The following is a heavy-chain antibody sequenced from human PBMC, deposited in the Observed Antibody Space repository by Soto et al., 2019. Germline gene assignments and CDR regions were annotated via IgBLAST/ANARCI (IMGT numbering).Heavy chain of an antibody. V-gene: IGHV4-34*01. J-gene: IGHJ5*02. CDR2: INHSGST. Sequence: SETLSLTCAVYGGSFSGYSWSRIRQPPGKGLEWIGEINHSGSTNYNPSLKSRVTISVDTSKNQFSLKLSSVTAAATAAYYCASVTIFGVAANWFDPWGQGTLVTVS. CDR3: ASVTIFGVAANWFDP. CDR1: GGSFSGYS. D-gene: IGHD3-3*01.